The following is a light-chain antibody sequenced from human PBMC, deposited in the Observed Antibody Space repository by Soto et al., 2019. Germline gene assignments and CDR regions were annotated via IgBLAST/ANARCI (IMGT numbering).Light chain of an antibody. Sequence: DIQMTQSPSTLSASVGDRVTITCRASQSISSWLTWYQQKPGKAPKLLIYKASSLESGVPSRFSGSGSGTEFTLTSSSLQPEDFATYYCQQYKSYPYTFGQGTKLEIK. CDR2: KAS. CDR1: QSISSW. CDR3: QQYKSYPYT. V-gene: IGKV1-5*03. J-gene: IGKJ2*01.